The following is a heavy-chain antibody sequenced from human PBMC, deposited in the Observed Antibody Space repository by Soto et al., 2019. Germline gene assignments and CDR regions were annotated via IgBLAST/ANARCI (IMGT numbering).Heavy chain of an antibody. CDR2: IIPIFGTA. V-gene: IGHV1-69*13. D-gene: IGHD3-10*01. CDR1: GGTFSSYA. CDR3: ASGGICFGEFPFFDY. J-gene: IGHJ4*02. Sequence: XSVKVSCKASGGTFSSYAISWVRQAPGQGLEWMGGIIPIFGTANYAQKFQGRVTITADESTSTAYMELSSLRSEDTAVYYCASGGICFGEFPFFDYWGQGTLVTASS.